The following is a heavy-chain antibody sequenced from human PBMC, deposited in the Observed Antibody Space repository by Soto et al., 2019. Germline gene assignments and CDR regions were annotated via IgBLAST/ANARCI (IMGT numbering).Heavy chain of an antibody. V-gene: IGHV3-53*01. CDR2: IYSGGST. CDR3: ARDNRYSGSSGYGMDV. CDR1: GFTVSSNY. Sequence: GGSLRLSCAVSGFTVSSNYMTWVRQAPGRGLEWVSVIYSGGSTYSADSVKGRFTISRDNSKNTLYLQMNSLRVEDTAVYYCARDNRYSGSSGYGMDVWGQGTTVTVSS. J-gene: IGHJ6*02. D-gene: IGHD5-12*01.